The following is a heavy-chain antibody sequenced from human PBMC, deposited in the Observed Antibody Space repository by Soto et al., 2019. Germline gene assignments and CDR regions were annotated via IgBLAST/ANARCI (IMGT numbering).Heavy chain of an antibody. J-gene: IGHJ4*02. D-gene: IGHD3-22*01. V-gene: IGHV4-39*01. CDR3: ACLKVTDYYDSSGTFDY. CDR2: IYYSGST. Sequence: SETLSLTCTVSGGSISSSSYYWGWIRQPPGKGLKWIGSIYYSGSTYYNPSLKSRVTISVDTSKNQFSLKLSSVTAADTAVYYFACLKVTDYYDSSGTFDYWGQGTLVTVSS. CDR1: GGSISSSSYY.